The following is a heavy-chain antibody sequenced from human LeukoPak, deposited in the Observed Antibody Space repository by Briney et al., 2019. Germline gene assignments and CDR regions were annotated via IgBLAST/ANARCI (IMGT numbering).Heavy chain of an antibody. J-gene: IGHJ3*02. CDR1: GGSISNINW. D-gene: IGHD3-16*01. V-gene: IGHV4-4*02. Sequence: SGTLSLTCAVSGGSISNINWWSWVRQPPGKGLEWIGEIYHTGNTNYNPSLRSRVTISVDKSKNQFSLKLNSVTAADTAVYYCARDPGGGYKDDALDIWGQGTMVTVSS. CDR3: ARDPGGGYKDDALDI. CDR2: IYHTGNT.